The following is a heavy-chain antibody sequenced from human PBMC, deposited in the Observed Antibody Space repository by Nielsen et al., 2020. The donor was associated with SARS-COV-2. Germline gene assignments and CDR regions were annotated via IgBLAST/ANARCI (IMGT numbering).Heavy chain of an antibody. CDR2: INPSVGSS. Sequence: ASVKVFCKASGYIFTSYYIHWVRQAPGQGLEWMGIINPSVGSSTYTQKFQGRVTMTRDTSTSTVYMELSSLRSEDTAVYYCARAAGGDILTGYYTPLEYWGQGTLVTVSS. J-gene: IGHJ4*02. V-gene: IGHV1-46*01. CDR1: GYIFTSYY. CDR3: ARAAGGDILTGYYTPLEY. D-gene: IGHD3-9*01.